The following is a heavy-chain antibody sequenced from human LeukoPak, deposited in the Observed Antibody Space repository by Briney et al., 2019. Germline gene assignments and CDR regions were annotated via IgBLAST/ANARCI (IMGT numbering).Heavy chain of an antibody. CDR1: GGSISSSSYY. V-gene: IGHV4-39*01. CDR2: IYYSGST. CDR3: ARLYYDSSGYYQICYFDY. D-gene: IGHD3-22*01. Sequence: SETLSLTCTVSGGSISSSSYYWGWIRQPPGKGLEWIGSIYYSGSTYYNPSLKSRVTISVDTSKNQFFLNLSSVTAADTVVYYCARLYYDSSGYYQICYFDYWGQGTLVTVSS. J-gene: IGHJ4*02.